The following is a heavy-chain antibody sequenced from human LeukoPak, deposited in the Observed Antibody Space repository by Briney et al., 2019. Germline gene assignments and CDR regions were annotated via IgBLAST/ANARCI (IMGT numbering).Heavy chain of an antibody. CDR2: LNPNTLVT. J-gene: IGHJ6*02. Sequence: ASVTVSCRASGYTLTDYYMHWVRQAPGQGLEWMGWLNPNTLVTNYAQHFQGRVSMTWDTSISTGYMDLHSLTSDDTAVYYCARKDGGRDGMDVWGQGTTVTVSS. V-gene: IGHV1-2*02. CDR3: ARKDGGRDGMDV. CDR1: GYTLTDYY. D-gene: IGHD4-23*01.